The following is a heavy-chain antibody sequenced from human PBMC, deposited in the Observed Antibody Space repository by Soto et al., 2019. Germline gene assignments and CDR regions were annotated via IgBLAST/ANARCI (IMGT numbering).Heavy chain of an antibody. CDR1: RFMFTDYG. CDR3: VKERSPFNDFDT. V-gene: IGHV3-33*03. Sequence: GGPKRISCTASRFMFTDYGMHWVSQAPVKGPEWMAVVLSNVINKYYAVFVEGRFTISRDNSKSSLYLQMNRLRVEDMAIYNCVKERSPFNDFDTWGQGTIVAVS. CDR2: VLSNVINK. J-gene: IGHJ3*02. D-gene: IGHD3-10*01.